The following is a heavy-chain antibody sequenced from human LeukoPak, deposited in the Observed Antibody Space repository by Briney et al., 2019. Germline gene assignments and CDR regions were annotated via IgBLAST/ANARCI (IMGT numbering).Heavy chain of an antibody. CDR1: GFTFSSYA. Sequence: GGSLRLSCAASGFTFSSYAMSWVRQAPGKGLEWVSAISGSGGSTYYADSVKGRFTISRDNAKNSLYLQMNSLRAEDTAVYYCAKERIWFGELLPGYWGQGTLVTVSS. CDR2: ISGSGGST. CDR3: AKERIWFGELLPGY. J-gene: IGHJ4*02. V-gene: IGHV3-23*01. D-gene: IGHD3-10*01.